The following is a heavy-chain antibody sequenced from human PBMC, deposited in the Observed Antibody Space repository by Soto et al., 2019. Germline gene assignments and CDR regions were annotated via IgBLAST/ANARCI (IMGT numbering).Heavy chain of an antibody. CDR3: ARVFSDSSGYFEY. Sequence: PSETLSLTCTVSGGSISSGGYYWSWIRQHPGKGLEWIGYIYYSGSTYYNPSLKSRVTISVDTSKNQFSLKLSSVTAADTAVYYCARVFSDSSGYFEYWGQGTLVTVSS. D-gene: IGHD3-22*01. CDR2: IYYSGST. V-gene: IGHV4-31*03. CDR1: GGSISSGGYY. J-gene: IGHJ4*02.